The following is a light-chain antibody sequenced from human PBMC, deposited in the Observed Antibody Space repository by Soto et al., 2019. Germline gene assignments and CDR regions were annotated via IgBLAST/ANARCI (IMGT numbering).Light chain of an antibody. Sequence: DIQMTQSPSSLSASVGDRVTITCRASQSISSYLNWYQQKPGKAPKLLIYATSSLQSGVPSRFSGSGSVTDFTLTISSLQPQDIETYYCQQSYSTPQTFGQGTKVEIK. CDR2: ATS. CDR3: QQSYSTPQT. CDR1: QSISSY. V-gene: IGKV1-39*01. J-gene: IGKJ1*01.